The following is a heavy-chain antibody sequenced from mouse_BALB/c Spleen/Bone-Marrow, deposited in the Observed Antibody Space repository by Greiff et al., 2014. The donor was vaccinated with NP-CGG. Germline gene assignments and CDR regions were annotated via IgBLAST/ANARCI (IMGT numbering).Heavy chain of an antibody. CDR2: IDPYDSET. J-gene: IGHJ3*01. V-gene: IGHV1-52*01. CDR3: ARGRDYDVFSY. Sequence: QVQLKESGAELVRPGASVKLSCKASGYTYTSYWMNWVKQRPEQGLEWIGRIDPYDSETHYNQKFKDKAILTVDKSSSTAYMQLSSLTSEDSAVYYCARGRDYDVFSYWGQGTLVTVSA. CDR1: GYTYTSYW. D-gene: IGHD2-4*01.